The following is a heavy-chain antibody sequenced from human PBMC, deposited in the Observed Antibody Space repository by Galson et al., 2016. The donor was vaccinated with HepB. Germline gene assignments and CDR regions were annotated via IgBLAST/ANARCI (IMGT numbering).Heavy chain of an antibody. J-gene: IGHJ4*02. D-gene: IGHD3-16*01. CDR2: TYSGRSN. V-gene: IGHV4-61*01. CDR3: TTYLVGHGGTGY. Sequence: SETLSLTFSVSGGSVNSDQYPWSWIRQPPGKGLQWLGHTYSGRSNTYNPSLKSRVTISIDTSKNQFSLTLSPVTAADTAVYYCTTYLVGHGGTGYWGKGTLVTVSS. CDR1: GGSVNSDQYP.